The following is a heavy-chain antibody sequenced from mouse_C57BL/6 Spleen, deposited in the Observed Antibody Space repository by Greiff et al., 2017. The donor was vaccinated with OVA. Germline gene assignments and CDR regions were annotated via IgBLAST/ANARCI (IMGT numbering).Heavy chain of an antibody. Sequence: QVQLQQPGAELVRPGSSVKLSCKASGYTFTSYWMHWVKQRPIQGLEWIGNIDPSDSETHYNQKFKGKATLTVDTSSSTAYMQLSSLTSEDSAVYDCARAAQATDYAMDYWGQGTSVTVSS. D-gene: IGHD3-2*02. CDR2: IDPSDSET. V-gene: IGHV1-52*01. J-gene: IGHJ4*01. CDR3: ARAAQATDYAMDY. CDR1: GYTFTSYW.